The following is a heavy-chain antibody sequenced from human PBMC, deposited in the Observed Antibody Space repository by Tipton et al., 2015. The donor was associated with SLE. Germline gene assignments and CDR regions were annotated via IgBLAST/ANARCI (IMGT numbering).Heavy chain of an antibody. J-gene: IGHJ5*02. CDR3: ARVLSATERHPRYNWFDP. D-gene: IGHD1-1*01. CDR1: GGSFSGYY. V-gene: IGHV4-34*01. Sequence: TLSLTCAVYGGSFSGYYWSWIRQPPGKGLEWIGEINHSGSTNYNPSLKSRVTISVDTSKNQFSLNLSSVTAADTAVYYCARVLSATERHPRYNWFDPWGQGTLVTVSS. CDR2: INHSGST.